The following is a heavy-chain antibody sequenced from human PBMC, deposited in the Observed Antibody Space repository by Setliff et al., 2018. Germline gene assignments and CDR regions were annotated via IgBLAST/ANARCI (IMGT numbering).Heavy chain of an antibody. V-gene: IGHV3-53*01. CDR2: LDNDGST. J-gene: IGHJ4*02. CDR1: GVTVSAYD. D-gene: IGHD3-10*01. Sequence: PGGSLRLSCAASGVTVSAYDMSWVRQAPGKGLEWGSLLDNDGSTYYSDSVKGRFTISRGTSKNTLYLQMSSLRTEDTAMYYCRLWFGELLRDYWGQGTLVTVSS. CDR3: RLWFGELLRDY.